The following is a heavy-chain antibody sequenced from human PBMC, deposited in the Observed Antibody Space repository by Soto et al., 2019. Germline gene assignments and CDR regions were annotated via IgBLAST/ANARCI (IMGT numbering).Heavy chain of an antibody. Sequence: PGGSLRLSCEASGFTVSSNYMSWVRQAPGKGLEWISIIYSAGNTYYADSVKGRFTISRDNSKNTLYLQMNSLGAEDTAVYYCARDFVVGGSTINYYYGMDVWGQGTTVTVSS. CDR3: ARDFVVGGSTINYYYGMDV. CDR2: IYSAGNT. CDR1: GFTVSSNY. V-gene: IGHV3-66*01. J-gene: IGHJ6*02. D-gene: IGHD1-26*01.